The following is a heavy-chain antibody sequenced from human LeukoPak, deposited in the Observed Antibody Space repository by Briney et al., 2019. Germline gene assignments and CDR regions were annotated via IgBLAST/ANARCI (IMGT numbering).Heavy chain of an antibody. Sequence: SQTLSLTCTVSGGSISSGDYYWSWIRQPPGKGLEWIGYIYYSGSTYYNPSLKSRVTISVDTPKNQFSLKLSSVTAADTAVYYCATGTFYDSSGYEGGAFDIWGQGTMVTVSS. CDR1: GGSISSGDYY. CDR3: ATGTFYDSSGYEGGAFDI. CDR2: IYYSGST. D-gene: IGHD3-22*01. V-gene: IGHV4-30-4*01. J-gene: IGHJ3*02.